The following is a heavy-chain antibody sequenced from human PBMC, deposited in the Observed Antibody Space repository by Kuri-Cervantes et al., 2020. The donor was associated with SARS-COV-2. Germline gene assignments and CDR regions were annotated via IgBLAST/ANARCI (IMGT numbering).Heavy chain of an antibody. CDR1: GFSFSMYW. CDR3: AKVGLAQNDFWSGYYTG. J-gene: IGHJ4*02. Sequence: GGSLRLSCAVSGFSFSMYWMSWVRQAPGRGLEWVAVVYSSDARTYYADSAKGRFSISRDNSKNTVYLQMNSLRVEDTAVYYCAKVGLAQNDFWSGYYTGWGQGTLVTVSS. D-gene: IGHD3-3*01. CDR2: VYSSDART. V-gene: IGHV3-23*05.